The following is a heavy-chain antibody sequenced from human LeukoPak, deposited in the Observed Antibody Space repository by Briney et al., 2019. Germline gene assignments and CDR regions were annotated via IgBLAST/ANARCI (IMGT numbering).Heavy chain of an antibody. D-gene: IGHD3-10*01. V-gene: IGHV3-23*01. CDR2: ISRSGDDT. J-gene: IGHJ4*02. CDR3: AKDQLLG. CDR1: GFTFTSYP. Sequence: GGSLRLSCAASGFTFTSYPMGWVRQAPGQGLEWVSSISRSGDDTYYADSVRGRFTISRDNSKKTLYLQMNSLRAEDTAIYYCAKDQLLGWGPGTQVTVSS.